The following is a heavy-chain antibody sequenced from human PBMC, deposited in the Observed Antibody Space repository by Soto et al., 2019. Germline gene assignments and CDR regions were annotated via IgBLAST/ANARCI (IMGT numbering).Heavy chain of an antibody. J-gene: IGHJ6*02. CDR1: GFTFSSYS. Sequence: GGSLRLSCATSGFTFSSYSMNWVRQAPGMGLEWVSSISSSSRYIYYADSVRGRFTISRDNAKNSLYLQINSLRAEDTAVYYCARARLVAHPYAPPSCYYGMDVWGQGTTVTVSS. CDR3: ARARLVAHPYAPPSCYYGMDV. V-gene: IGHV3-21*01. D-gene: IGHD2-15*01. CDR2: ISSSSRYI.